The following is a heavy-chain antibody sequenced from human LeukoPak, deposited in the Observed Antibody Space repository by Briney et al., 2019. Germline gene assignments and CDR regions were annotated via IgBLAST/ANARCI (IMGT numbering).Heavy chain of an antibody. J-gene: IGHJ4*02. D-gene: IGHD6-19*01. CDR3: ARGVYSSGWDFDY. Sequence: ASVKVSCKASGYTFTGYYMHWVRQAPGQGLEWMGWINPNSGGTNYAQKFQGRVTMTRDTSISTAYMELSRLRSDGTAVYYCARGVYSSGWDFDYWGQGTLVTVSS. CDR2: INPNSGGT. V-gene: IGHV1-2*02. CDR1: GYTFTGYY.